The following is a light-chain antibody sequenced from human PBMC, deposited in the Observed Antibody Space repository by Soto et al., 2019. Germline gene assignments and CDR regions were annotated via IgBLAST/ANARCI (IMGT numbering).Light chain of an antibody. CDR2: DAS. J-gene: IGKJ2*01. CDR3: QQRSNWPPMYT. CDR1: QSVSSY. Sequence: EIVLTQSPATLSLSPGERASLSCRASQSVSSYLAWYQQKPGQAPRLLIYDASNRATGIPARFSGSGSGTDFTFTISSLEPEDFAVYYCQQRSNWPPMYTFGQGTKLDIK. V-gene: IGKV3-11*01.